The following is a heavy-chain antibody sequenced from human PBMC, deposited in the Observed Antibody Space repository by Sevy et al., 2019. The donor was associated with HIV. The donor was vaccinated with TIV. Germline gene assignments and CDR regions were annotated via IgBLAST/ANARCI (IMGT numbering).Heavy chain of an antibody. Sequence: SETLSLTCTVYGGSFSADYWTWIRQPPGKGLEWIGEINGSGISKYNPSLKSRVTISLDTSVNQFSLRLTSVTAADTAVFYCARGYDAGPLIYWGHCTLVTVSS. V-gene: IGHV4-34*01. CDR2: INGSGIS. CDR3: ARGYDAGPLIY. CDR1: GGSFSADY. D-gene: IGHD3-22*01. J-gene: IGHJ1*01.